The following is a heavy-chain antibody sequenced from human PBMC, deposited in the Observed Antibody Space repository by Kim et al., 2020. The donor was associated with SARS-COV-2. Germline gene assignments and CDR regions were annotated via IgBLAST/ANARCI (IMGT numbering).Heavy chain of an antibody. CDR1: GFTVSRGY. J-gene: IGHJ6*03. CDR3: ARGITPYYMDV. V-gene: IGHV3-66*01. Sequence: GGSLRLSCAASGFTVSRGYISWVRQAPGKGLEWVSVIYSGGSTYYTDSVEGRFAISRDNPKNAVYLQMSSLRAEDTAVYYCARGITPYYMDVWGKGTTVT. D-gene: IGHD1-20*01. CDR2: IYSGGST.